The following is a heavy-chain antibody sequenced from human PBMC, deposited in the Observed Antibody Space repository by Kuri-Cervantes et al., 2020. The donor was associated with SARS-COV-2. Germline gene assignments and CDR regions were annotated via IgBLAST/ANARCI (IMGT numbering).Heavy chain of an antibody. CDR3: ARARLVGAVIFDY. CDR2: IYYSGST. CDR1: GYSISSGYY. D-gene: IGHD1-26*01. J-gene: IGHJ4*02. Sequence: SCTVSGYSISSGYYWGWIRQPPGKGLEWIGYIYYSGSTYYNPSLKSRVTISVDTSKNQFSLKLSSVTAADTAVYYCARARLVGAVIFDYWGQGTLVTVSS. V-gene: IGHV4-30-4*08.